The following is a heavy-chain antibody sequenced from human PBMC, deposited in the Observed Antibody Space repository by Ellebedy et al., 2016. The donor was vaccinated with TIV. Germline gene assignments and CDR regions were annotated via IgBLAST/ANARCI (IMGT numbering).Heavy chain of an antibody. D-gene: IGHD3-22*01. CDR1: GFTFSNVW. CDR3: TTTMYYYDSGGYPTGDVLDI. Sequence: GESLKISCAASGFTFSNVWMNWVRQAPGKGLEGVGRIKSKGDGETTEYAAPVKGRFTISRDDSKNTLYLQMSSLKTEDTAVYYCTTTMYYYDSGGYPTGDVLDIWGQGTIVTVSS. V-gene: IGHV3-15*07. CDR2: IKSKGDGETT. J-gene: IGHJ3*02.